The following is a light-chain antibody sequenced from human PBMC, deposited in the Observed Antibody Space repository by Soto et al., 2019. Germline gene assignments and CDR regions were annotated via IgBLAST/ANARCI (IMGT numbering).Light chain of an antibody. V-gene: IGLV2-8*01. Sequence: QSVLTQPPSASGSPGQSVTISCTGTSSDVGGYNYVSWYQQHPGKAPKLMIYEVSKRPSGVPDRFSGSKSGNTASLTVSGLQVEDEADYYCCSYAGSYNLVFGGGTKLTVL. J-gene: IGLJ2*01. CDR3: CSYAGSYNLV. CDR1: SSDVGGYNY. CDR2: EVS.